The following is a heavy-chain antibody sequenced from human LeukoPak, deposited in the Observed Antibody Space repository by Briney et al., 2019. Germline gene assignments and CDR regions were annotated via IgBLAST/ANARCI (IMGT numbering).Heavy chain of an antibody. Sequence: SETLSLTXTVSGGSISSYYWSWIRQPAGKGLEWIGRIYTSGSTNYNPSLKSRVTLSVDTSKNQFSLKLSSVTAADTAVYYCARDQEWLVIDYWGQGTLVTVSS. D-gene: IGHD6-19*01. CDR3: ARDQEWLVIDY. CDR1: GGSISSYY. CDR2: IYTSGST. J-gene: IGHJ4*02. V-gene: IGHV4-4*07.